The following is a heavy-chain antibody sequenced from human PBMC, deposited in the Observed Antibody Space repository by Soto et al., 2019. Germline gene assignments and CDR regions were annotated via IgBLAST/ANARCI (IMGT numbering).Heavy chain of an antibody. V-gene: IGHV4-31*03. CDR2: IYYSGST. Sequence: SETLSLTCTVSGGSISSGGYYWSWIRQHPGKGLEWIGYIYYSGSTYYNPSLKSRVTISVDTSKNQFSLKLSSVTAADTAVYYCASGHNYDILTGYCQYFQHWGQGTLVTVSS. J-gene: IGHJ1*01. CDR3: ASGHNYDILTGYCQYFQH. D-gene: IGHD3-9*01. CDR1: GGSISSGGYY.